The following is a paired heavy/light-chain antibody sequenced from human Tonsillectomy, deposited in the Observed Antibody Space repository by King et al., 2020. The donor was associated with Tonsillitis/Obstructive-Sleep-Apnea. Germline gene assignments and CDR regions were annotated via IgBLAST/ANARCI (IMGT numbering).Light chain of an antibody. CDR3: QSYDDNLNSYV. CDR1: SSNIGADND. CDR2: GNT. V-gene: IGLV1-40*01. Sequence: QSVLTQPPSMSGAPGQRVTISCTGSSSNIGADNDIHWYQQLPGTAPKLVIYGNTNRPSGVPDRFSGSKSGTSASLAITGLQAEDEADYYCQSYDDNLNSYVFGTGTTVTVL. J-gene: IGLJ1*01.
Heavy chain of an antibody. CDR1: GGSMSSHY. D-gene: IGHD2-15*01. CDR3: ARALPEMHCSGGRCYSGWFGP. J-gene: IGHJ5*02. Sequence: QVQLQESGPGLVKPSETLSLTCAVSGGSMSSHYWSWIRQPPGKGLEWIAYIYYSGSAKYNPSLKSRVTVSVDTSKNQFSLKLNSVTAADTAVYYCARALPEMHCSGGRCYSGWFGPWGQGTLVTVSS. CDR2: IYYSGSA. V-gene: IGHV4-59*11.